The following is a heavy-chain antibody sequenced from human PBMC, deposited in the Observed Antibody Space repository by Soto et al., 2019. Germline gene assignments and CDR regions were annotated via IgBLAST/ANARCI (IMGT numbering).Heavy chain of an antibody. CDR1: GYIFVNYG. CDR2: ISPYTGNT. J-gene: IGHJ6*02. D-gene: IGHD3-16*01. V-gene: IGHV1-18*01. Sequence: QVQLVQSGDEVKKPGASVKVSCKASGYIFVNYGIAWVRRAQGQGLEWMGWISPYTGNTHSATKVQGRLTMTTDTSTSTAYMDLGSLTSDDTAVYYCVMVDNYVTPTPQDVWGQGTTVTVSS. CDR3: VMVDNYVTPTPQDV.